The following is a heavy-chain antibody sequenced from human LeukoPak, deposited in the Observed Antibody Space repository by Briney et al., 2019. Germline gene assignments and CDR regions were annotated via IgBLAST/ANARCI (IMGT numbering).Heavy chain of an antibody. CDR3: VKDDDSGGWYSGFDY. CDR2: ISSNGGST. V-gene: IGHV3-64D*06. Sequence: PGGSLRLSCSASGFTFSSYAMHWVRQAPGKGLEYVSAISSNGGSTYYADSVKGRFTISRDNSKNTLYLQMSSLRAEDTAVYYCVKDDDSGGWYSGFDYWGQGTLVTVSS. CDR1: GFTFSSYA. D-gene: IGHD6-19*01. J-gene: IGHJ4*02.